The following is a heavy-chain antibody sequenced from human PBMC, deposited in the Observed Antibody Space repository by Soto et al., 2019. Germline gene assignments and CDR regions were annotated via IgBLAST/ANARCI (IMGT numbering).Heavy chain of an antibody. CDR1: GGSISSGGYY. Sequence: PSETLSLTCTVSGGSISSGGYYWSWIRQHPGKGLEWIGYIYYSGSTYYNPSLKSRVTISVDTSKNQFSLKLSSVTAADTAVYYCARDDSSAGMDVWGQGTTVTVSS. D-gene: IGHD3-22*01. J-gene: IGHJ6*02. V-gene: IGHV4-31*03. CDR2: IYYSGST. CDR3: ARDDSSAGMDV.